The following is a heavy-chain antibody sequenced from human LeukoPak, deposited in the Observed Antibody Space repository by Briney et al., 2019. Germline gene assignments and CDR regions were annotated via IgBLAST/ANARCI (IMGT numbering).Heavy chain of an antibody. Sequence: GGSLRLSCAASEFTVSSNYMSWVRQAPGKGLECVSVIYSGGSTYYADSVKGRFTISRDNSKNTLYLQMNSLRAEDTAVYYCARENYYYDSRGYYYIYYIDVWGKGTTVTVSS. CDR3: ARENYYYDSRGYYYIYYIDV. CDR2: IYSGGST. V-gene: IGHV3-53*01. J-gene: IGHJ6*03. D-gene: IGHD3-22*01. CDR1: EFTVSSNY.